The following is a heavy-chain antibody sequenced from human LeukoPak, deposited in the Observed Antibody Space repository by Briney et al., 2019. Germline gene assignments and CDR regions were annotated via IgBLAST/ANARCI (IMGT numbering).Heavy chain of an antibody. CDR2: IYYSGST. Sequence: PSEALSLTRTVSGGSISSSSYYWSWIRQPPGKGLEWIGNIYYSGSTNYNPSLKSRVTISVDTSKNQFSLKLSSVTAADTAVYYCARVATSIWSRKPNWFDPWGQGTLVTVSS. V-gene: IGHV4-61*01. J-gene: IGHJ5*02. CDR3: ARVATSIWSRKPNWFDP. D-gene: IGHD6-13*01. CDR1: GGSISSSSYY.